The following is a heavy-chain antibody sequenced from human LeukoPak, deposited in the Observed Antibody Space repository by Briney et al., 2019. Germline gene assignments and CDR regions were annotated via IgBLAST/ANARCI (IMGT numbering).Heavy chain of an antibody. CDR2: INPSGGST. V-gene: IGHV1-46*01. CDR1: GYTFTSYY. Sequence: ASVKVSCKASGYTFTSYYMHWVRQAPGQGLEWMGIINPSGGSTSYAQKFQGRVTITADESTSTAYMELSSLRSEDTAVYYCARSLHFSSSNPYFDYWGQGTLVTVSS. J-gene: IGHJ4*02. D-gene: IGHD6-13*01. CDR3: ARSLHFSSSNPYFDY.